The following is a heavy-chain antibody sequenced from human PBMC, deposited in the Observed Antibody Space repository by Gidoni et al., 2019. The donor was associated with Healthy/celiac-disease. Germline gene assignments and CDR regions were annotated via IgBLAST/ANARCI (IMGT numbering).Heavy chain of an antibody. CDR3: ARIRRSGIALNNWFDP. J-gene: IGHJ5*02. CDR1: GFSLSNARMG. D-gene: IGHD6-13*01. CDR2: IFSNDEK. V-gene: IGHV2-26*01. Sequence: QVTLKASGPVLVNPTETLTLTCTVSGFSLSNARMGVSWIRQPPGKALEWLAHIFSNDEKSYSTSLKSRLTISKDTSKSQVVLTMTNMDPVDTATYYCARIRRSGIALNNWFDPWGQGTLVTVSS.